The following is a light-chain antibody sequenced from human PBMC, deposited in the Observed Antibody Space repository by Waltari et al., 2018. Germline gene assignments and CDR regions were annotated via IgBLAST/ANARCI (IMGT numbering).Light chain of an antibody. Sequence: SYELTQPPSVSVSPGQTASITCTGDKLGDKYACWYQQKPGQSPVLVIYQDSKRPSGIPGRLSGSNSVNTVTLTISGTKAMDEADYYCQGSDSSALFGGGSKLTVV. CDR3: QGSDSSAL. CDR1: KLGDKY. CDR2: QDS. J-gene: IGLJ2*01. V-gene: IGLV3-1*01.